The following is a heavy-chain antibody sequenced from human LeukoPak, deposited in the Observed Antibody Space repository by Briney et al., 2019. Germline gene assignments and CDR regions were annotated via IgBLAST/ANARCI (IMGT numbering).Heavy chain of an antibody. V-gene: IGHV4-39*01. CDR1: GGSISSNSYY. CDR3: ARHVYDFWSGALNGYYYMDV. CDR2: IYYSGST. D-gene: IGHD3-3*01. J-gene: IGHJ6*03. Sequence: SETLSLTCTVSGGSISSNSYYWGWIRQPPGKGLEWIGSIYYSGSTYYNPSLKSRVTISVDTSKNQFSLKLSSVTAADTAVYYCARHVYDFWSGALNGYYYMDVWGKGTTVTVSS.